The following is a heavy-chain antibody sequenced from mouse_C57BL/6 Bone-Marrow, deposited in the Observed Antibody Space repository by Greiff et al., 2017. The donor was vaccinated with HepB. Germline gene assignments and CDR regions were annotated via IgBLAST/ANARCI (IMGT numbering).Heavy chain of an antibody. D-gene: IGHD4-1*02. J-gene: IGHJ3*01. Sequence: QVQLQQPGAELVKPGASVKLSCKASGYTFTSYWMHWVKQRPGQGLEWIGMIHPNSGSTNYNEKFKSKATLTVDKSSSTAYMQLSSLTSEDSAVYYWARSNWDGNCYPAYWGQGTLVTVSA. CDR2: IHPNSGST. V-gene: IGHV1-64*01. CDR1: GYTFTSYW. CDR3: ARSNWDGNCYPAY.